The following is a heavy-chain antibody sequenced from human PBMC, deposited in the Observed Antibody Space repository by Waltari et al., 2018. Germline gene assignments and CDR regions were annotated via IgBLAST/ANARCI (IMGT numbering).Heavy chain of an antibody. J-gene: IGHJ4*02. D-gene: IGHD3-10*01. CDR1: GFTFDDYA. CDR2: ISWNSGSI. CDR3: AKDSEVGGYYGSGSNFDY. Sequence: EVQLVESGGGLVQPGRSLRLSCAASGFTFDDYAMHWVRQAPGKGLEWVSGISWNSGSIGYADSVKGRFTISRDNAKNSLYLQMNSLRAEDTALYYCAKDSEVGGYYGSGSNFDYWGQGTLVTVSS. V-gene: IGHV3-9*01.